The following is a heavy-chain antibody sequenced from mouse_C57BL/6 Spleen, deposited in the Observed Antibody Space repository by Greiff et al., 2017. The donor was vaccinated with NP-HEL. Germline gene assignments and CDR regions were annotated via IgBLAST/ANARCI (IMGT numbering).Heavy chain of an antibody. CDR2: IRSKSNNYAT. CDR3: VTNKDAWFAY. J-gene: IGHJ3*01. V-gene: IGHV10-1*01. Sequence: DAGGGLVQPKGEGRIGREDAGGCFSTYAMNWVRQAPGKGLEWVARIRSKSNNYATYYADSVKDRFTISRDDSESMLYLQMNNLKTEDTAMYYCVTNKDAWFAYWGQGTLVTVSA. CDR1: GGCFSTYA. D-gene: IGHD5-1-1*01.